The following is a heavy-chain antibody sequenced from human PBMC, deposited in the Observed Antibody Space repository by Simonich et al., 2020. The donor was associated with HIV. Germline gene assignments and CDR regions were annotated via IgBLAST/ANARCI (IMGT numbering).Heavy chain of an antibody. V-gene: IGHV4-34*01. J-gene: IGHJ5*02. CDR1: GGSFSGYY. CDR3: AREGYSGYDRGWFDP. Sequence: QVQLQQWGAGLLKPSETLSLTCAVYGGSFSGYYWSWIRQPPGNGLEWIGDINHSGNTNYNPSLKRRDTISVDTSKTQFSLKLSSVTAADTAVYYCAREGYSGYDRGWFDPWGQGNLVTVSS. CDR2: INHSGNT. D-gene: IGHD5-12*01.